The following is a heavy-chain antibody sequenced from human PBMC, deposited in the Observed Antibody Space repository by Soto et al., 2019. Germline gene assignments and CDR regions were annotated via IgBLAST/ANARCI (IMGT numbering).Heavy chain of an antibody. CDR1: GGSITSSHYY. Sequence: QLQLQESGPRLVKPSETLSLTCTVSGGSITSSHYYWGWIRQPPGKGLEWIGTIYYSGTTSYHPSPKSRVTISANTAKNQFSLRLSFVTAADTAVYYCARHGPTWVAQVLYFDYWGQGALVTVSA. J-gene: IGHJ4*02. CDR2: IYYSGTT. CDR3: ARHGPTWVAQVLYFDY. V-gene: IGHV4-39*01. D-gene: IGHD7-27*01.